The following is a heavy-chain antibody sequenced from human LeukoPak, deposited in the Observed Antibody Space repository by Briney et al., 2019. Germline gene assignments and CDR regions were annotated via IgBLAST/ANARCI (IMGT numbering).Heavy chain of an antibody. Sequence: SETLSLTCAVYGGSFSGYYWSWIRQPPGKGLEWIGEINHSGSTNYNPSLKSRVTISVDTSKNQFSLKLSSVTAADTAVYYCARLAVEYCSGGSCYPYYFDYWGQGTLVTVSS. CDR1: GGSFSGYY. J-gene: IGHJ4*02. D-gene: IGHD2-15*01. CDR2: INHSGST. V-gene: IGHV4-34*01. CDR3: ARLAVEYCSGGSCYPYYFDY.